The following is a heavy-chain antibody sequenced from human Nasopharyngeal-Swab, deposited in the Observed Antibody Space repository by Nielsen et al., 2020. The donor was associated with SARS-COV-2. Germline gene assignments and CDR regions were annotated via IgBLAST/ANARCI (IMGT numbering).Heavy chain of an antibody. V-gene: IGHV3-33*01. D-gene: IGHD6-25*01. Sequence: GESLKISCAASGCSFRDSAMHWVRQAPGKGLAWVAVIWYDGSEKYYVDSVKGRFTISRDNSKNTLYLQMNSLRAEDTAVYYCARDPPFSGWTLESWGQGTLVTVSS. CDR1: GCSFRDSA. CDR3: ARDPPFSGWTLES. J-gene: IGHJ4*02. CDR2: IWYDGSEK.